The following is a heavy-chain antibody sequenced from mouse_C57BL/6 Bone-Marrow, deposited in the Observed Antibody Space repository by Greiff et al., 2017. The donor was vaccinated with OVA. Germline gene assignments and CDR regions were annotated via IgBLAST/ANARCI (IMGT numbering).Heavy chain of an antibody. D-gene: IGHD2-12*01. CDR1: GYTFTSHW. Sequence: VQLQQSGPELVRPGASVKISCKAPGYTFTSHWMQWVRQRPGQGLEWIGYIFPGSGSTYYYEKFKGKDTLTVDTASSTAYMQLSILTSEDSAVYFCARHSYDPAWLAYWGQGTLVTVS. CDR3: ARHSYDPAWLAY. CDR2: IFPGSGST. V-gene: IGHV1-56*01. J-gene: IGHJ3*01.